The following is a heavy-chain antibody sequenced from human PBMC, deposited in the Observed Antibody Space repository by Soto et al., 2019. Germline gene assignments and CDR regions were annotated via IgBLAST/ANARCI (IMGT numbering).Heavy chain of an antibody. Sequence: GASVKVSCKASGYTFTSYGISWVRQAPGQGIEWMGWISAYNGNTNYAQKLQGRVTMTTDTSTSTAYMELRSLRSDDTAVYYCALLQLELRSTRPTESPIHNWGQGTLVTVSS. D-gene: IGHD1-7*01. V-gene: IGHV1-18*01. CDR2: ISAYNGNT. J-gene: IGHJ4*02. CDR1: GYTFTSYG. CDR3: ALLQLELRSTRPTESPIHN.